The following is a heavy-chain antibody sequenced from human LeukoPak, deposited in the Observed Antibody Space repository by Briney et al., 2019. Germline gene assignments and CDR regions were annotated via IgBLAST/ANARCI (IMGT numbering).Heavy chain of an antibody. J-gene: IGHJ3*02. V-gene: IGHV3-23*01. Sequence: GGSLRLSCAASGFTFSSNGMSWVRQAPGKGLEWVSSITSSGGSTYYADSVKGRFTISRDNSKNTLYLQMNSLSAEDTAVYYCARGKEQQLYAFDIWGQGTMVTVSS. CDR2: ITSSGGST. CDR1: GFTFSSNG. D-gene: IGHD6-13*01. CDR3: ARGKEQQLYAFDI.